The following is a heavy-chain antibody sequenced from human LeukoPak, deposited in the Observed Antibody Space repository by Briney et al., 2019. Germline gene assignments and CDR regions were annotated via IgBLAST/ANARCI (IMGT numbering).Heavy chain of an antibody. CDR3: ARGETYYYDSYGYSHFDY. Sequence: ASVKVSRKTSGYTFTNYGISWVRQAPGQGLEWMGWISPYNGNTNYAQKLQGRVTMTTDTSTNTAYMELRSLRSDGTAVYYCARGETYYYDSYGYSHFDYWGQGTLVTVSS. D-gene: IGHD3-22*01. V-gene: IGHV1-18*01. CDR1: GYTFTNYG. CDR2: ISPYNGNT. J-gene: IGHJ4*02.